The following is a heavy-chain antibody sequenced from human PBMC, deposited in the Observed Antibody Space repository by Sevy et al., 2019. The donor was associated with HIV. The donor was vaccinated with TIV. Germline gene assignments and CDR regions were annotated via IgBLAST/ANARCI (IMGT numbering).Heavy chain of an antibody. CDR3: ATSPDYYDSSRDAFDI. J-gene: IGHJ3*02. V-gene: IGHV1-24*01. CDR1: GYSVSDLS. CDR2: YDPEDGET. Sequence: ASVKVSCKVSGYSVSDLSIHWVRQAPGKGLEWMGGYDPEDGETIYAQKFQGRVTMTEDTSTDTAYMELSSLSSEDTAVYYWATSPDYYDSSRDAFDIWGQGTMVTVSS. D-gene: IGHD3-22*01.